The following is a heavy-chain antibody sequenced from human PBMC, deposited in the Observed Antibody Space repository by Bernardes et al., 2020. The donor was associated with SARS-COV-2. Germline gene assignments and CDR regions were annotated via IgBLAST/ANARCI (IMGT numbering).Heavy chain of an antibody. V-gene: IGHV3-74*01. J-gene: IGHJ4*02. D-gene: IGHD7-27*01. CDR3: ARENWGIDY. CDR1: GFTLSTYW. Sequence: GGSLRLSCAASGFTLSTYWMHWVRQAPGKGLVWVSRINMDGSGTDYADSVKGRFTISRDNAKNTLYLQMNSLRAEDTAVYYRARENWGIDYWGQGTLVTVSS. CDR2: INMDGSGT.